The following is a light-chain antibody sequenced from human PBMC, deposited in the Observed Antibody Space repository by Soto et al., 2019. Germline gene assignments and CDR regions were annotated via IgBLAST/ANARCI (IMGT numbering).Light chain of an antibody. CDR2: AAS. V-gene: IGKV1-27*01. CDR1: QGISNS. Sequence: DIQMTQSPSSLSASVGDRVTITCRASQGISNSLAWYQQKPGKVPTLLIYAASTLHSGVPSRFSRSGSGTDCTLSISIPQPEDVAKYYRQKYERDTFTFGSGTKV. CDR3: QKYERDTFT. J-gene: IGKJ3*01.